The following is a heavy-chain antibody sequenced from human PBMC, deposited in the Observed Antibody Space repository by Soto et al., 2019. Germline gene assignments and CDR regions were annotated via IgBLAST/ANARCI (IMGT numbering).Heavy chain of an antibody. D-gene: IGHD4-4*01. Sequence: SETLSLTCAVYGGSFSGYYWSWIRQPPGKGLEWIGEINHSGSTNYNPSLKSRVTISVDTSKNQFSLKLSSVTAADTAVYYCARGGMTTVTLVRPRSMDVWGKGNTVTVSS. CDR3: ARGGMTTVTLVRPRSMDV. V-gene: IGHV4-34*01. CDR2: INHSGST. CDR1: GGSFSGYY. J-gene: IGHJ6*03.